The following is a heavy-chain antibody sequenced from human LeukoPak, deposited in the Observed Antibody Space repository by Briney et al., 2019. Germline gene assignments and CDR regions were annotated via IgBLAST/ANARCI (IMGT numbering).Heavy chain of an antibody. CDR1: GGSISSTSYY. Sequence: PSETLSLTCTVSGGSISSTSYYWGWIRQPPGKGLEWIGIIYYSGSTYYNPSLKSRVTISVDTSKNQFSLKLSSVTAADTAVYYCARHQKSRYDSSGYHYWGQGTLVTVSS. J-gene: IGHJ4*02. CDR3: ARHQKSRYDSSGYHY. V-gene: IGHV4-39*01. CDR2: IYYSGST. D-gene: IGHD3-22*01.